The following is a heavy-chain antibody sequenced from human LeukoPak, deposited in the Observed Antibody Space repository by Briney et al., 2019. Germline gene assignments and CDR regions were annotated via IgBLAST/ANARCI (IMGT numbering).Heavy chain of an antibody. D-gene: IGHD5-12*01. CDR1: GFTFSSYG. CDR2: IIASGGDT. J-gene: IGHJ4*02. Sequence: PGRSLRLSCAASGFTFSSYGMHWVRQAPGTGLEWVSSIIASGGDTYYADSVKGRFTISRDNSKNTLFLQMDSLRAEDSALYYCAKKIRYRGDDKGFFDYWGQGTLVTVSS. V-gene: IGHV3-23*01. CDR3: AKKIRYRGDDKGFFDY.